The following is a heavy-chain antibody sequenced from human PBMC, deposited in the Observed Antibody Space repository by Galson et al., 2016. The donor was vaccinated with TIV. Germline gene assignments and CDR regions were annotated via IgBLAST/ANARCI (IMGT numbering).Heavy chain of an antibody. CDR3: VSGMGSGRPRNFDY. V-gene: IGHV1-46*03. D-gene: IGHD3-10*01. Sequence: SCKASGYTFSKYYMHWVRQAPGQGLEWMGIINPSDGTTVYAQSFQGRVTMTRDTSTSTVYMELSSLTSEDTAVYYCVSGMGSGRPRNFDYWGQGTLVTVST. CDR1: GYTFSKYY. J-gene: IGHJ4*02. CDR2: INPSDGTT.